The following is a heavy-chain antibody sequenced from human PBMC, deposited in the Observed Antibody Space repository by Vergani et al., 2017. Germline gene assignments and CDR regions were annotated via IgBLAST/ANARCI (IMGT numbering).Heavy chain of an antibody. J-gene: IGHJ5*02. Sequence: EVQLVQSGAEVKKPGESLKISCQGSGYSITNYWIAWVRQRPGKGLEWMGIIYAGDSDVRYSPSFQGQVTMSVDKSLSTAYLQWSSLMASDTATYYLAKTHDFSSRYSSYIWFYPRLERSHVTDSS. CDR2: IYAGDSDV. D-gene: IGHD3-3*01. V-gene: IGHV5-51*03. CDR1: GYSITNYW. CDR3: AKTHDFSSRYSSYIWFYP.